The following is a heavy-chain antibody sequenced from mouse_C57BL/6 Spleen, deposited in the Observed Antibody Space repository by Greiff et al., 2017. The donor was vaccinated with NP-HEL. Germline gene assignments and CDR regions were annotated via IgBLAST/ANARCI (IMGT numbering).Heavy chain of an antibody. V-gene: IGHV5-16*01. Sequence: EVQVVESEGGLVQPGSSMKLSCTASGFTFSDYYMAWVRQVPEKGLEWVANINYDGSSTYYLDSLKGRFIISRDNAKNILYLQMSRLKSEDTATYYCARKYGLAMDYWGQGTSVTVSS. CDR3: ARKYGLAMDY. CDR1: GFTFSDYY. D-gene: IGHD5-1-1*01. CDR2: INYDGSST. J-gene: IGHJ4*01.